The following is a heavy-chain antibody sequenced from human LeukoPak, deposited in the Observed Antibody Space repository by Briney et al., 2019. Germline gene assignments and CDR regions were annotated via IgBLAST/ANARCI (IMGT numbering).Heavy chain of an antibody. Sequence: GGSLRLSCAASGFTFSSYWMSWVRQAPGKGLEWVANIKQDGSEKYYVDSVKGRFTISRDNAKNSLYLQMNSLRAEDTAVYYCAAIPRGVRVDYWGQGTLVTVSS. CDR2: IKQDGSEK. D-gene: IGHD3-10*01. CDR1: GFTFSSYW. CDR3: AAIPRGVRVDY. J-gene: IGHJ4*02. V-gene: IGHV3-7*01.